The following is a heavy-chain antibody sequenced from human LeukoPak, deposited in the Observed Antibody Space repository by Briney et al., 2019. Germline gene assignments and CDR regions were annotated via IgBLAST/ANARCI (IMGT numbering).Heavy chain of an antibody. D-gene: IGHD2-21*02. CDR2: IDWNRDSM. V-gene: IGHV3-9*03. J-gene: IGHJ3*02. CDR1: GFTFDDNA. CDR3: VKDRSGGDFFTDAFDM. Sequence: GGSLRLSCATSGFTFDDNALHWVRHVPGKGLEWVSGIDWNRDSMGYAESVKGRFTISRDIAKKSLYLQMNSLRPEDMALYYCVKDRSGGDFFTDAFDMWGQGTMVTVAS.